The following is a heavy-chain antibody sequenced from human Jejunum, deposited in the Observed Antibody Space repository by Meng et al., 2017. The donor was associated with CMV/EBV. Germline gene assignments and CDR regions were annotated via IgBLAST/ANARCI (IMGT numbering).Heavy chain of an antibody. D-gene: IGHD6-13*01. V-gene: IGHV3-66*01. CDR1: GFTVNTNY. CDR2: IYSDHSGGAT. Sequence: GFTVNTNYISWVRQAPGKGLEWVSIIYSDHSGGATYYADSVKGRFIVSRDNAKSTVYLQLNMLRAEDTALYYCMRGIGSGRYGLGYRGQGAQVTVSS. J-gene: IGHJ4*02. CDR3: MRGIGSGRYGLGY.